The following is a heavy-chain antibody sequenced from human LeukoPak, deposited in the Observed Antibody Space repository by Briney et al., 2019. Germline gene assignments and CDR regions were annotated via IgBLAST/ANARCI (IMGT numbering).Heavy chain of an antibody. CDR2: IYPGDSDS. J-gene: IGHJ6*02. Sequence: GESLKISCKDSGYIFTNYWIGWVRQMPGKGLEWMGIIYPGDSDSRYSPSFQGQVTFSADKSSSTAYLQWSSLKASDTAMYYCARTVTIGMDVWGQGTTVTVSS. V-gene: IGHV5-51*01. CDR3: ARTVTIGMDV. D-gene: IGHD4-17*01. CDR1: GYIFTNYW.